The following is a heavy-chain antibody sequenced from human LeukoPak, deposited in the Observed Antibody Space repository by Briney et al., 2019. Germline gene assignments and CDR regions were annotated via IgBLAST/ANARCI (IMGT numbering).Heavy chain of an antibody. J-gene: IGHJ5*02. CDR2: IIPIFGTT. D-gene: IGHD3-16*01. CDR1: GGTFNTYA. Sequence: GASVKVSCKASGGTFNTYAISWVRQAPGQGLEWMGGIIPIFGTTNYAQNFQGRVTITADKSTTTACMELSSLRSEDTAVYYCARGIWEVRQGVTPLDPFDPWGQGTLVTVSS. CDR3: ARGIWEVRQGVTPLDPFDP. V-gene: IGHV1-69*06.